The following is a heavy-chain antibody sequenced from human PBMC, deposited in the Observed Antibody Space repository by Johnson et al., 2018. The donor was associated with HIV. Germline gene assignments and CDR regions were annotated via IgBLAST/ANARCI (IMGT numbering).Heavy chain of an antibody. CDR3: ARSWELGETAFDI. CDR1: GFTFDDYA. D-gene: IGHD1-26*01. CDR2: ISWNSGSI. Sequence: QLVESGGGVVQPGRSLRLSCAASGFTFDDYAMHWVRQAPGKGLEWVSGISWNSGSIGYADSVKGRFTISRDNAKNTLYLQMNSLRAEDTAVYYCARSWELGETAFDIWGQGTMVTVSS. V-gene: IGHV3-9*01. J-gene: IGHJ3*02.